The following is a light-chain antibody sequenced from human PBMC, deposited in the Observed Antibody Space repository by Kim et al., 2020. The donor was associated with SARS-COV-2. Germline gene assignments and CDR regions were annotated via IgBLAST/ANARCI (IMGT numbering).Light chain of an antibody. CDR3: QQYNNWLTWT. J-gene: IGKJ1*01. V-gene: IGKV3-15*01. CDR2: GAS. Sequence: GERATLSCRASQSVSSNLSWYQQKPGQAPRLLIYGASTRATGIPARFSGSGSGTEFTLTISSLQSEDFAVYYCQQYNNWLTWTFGQGTKVDIK. CDR1: QSVSSN.